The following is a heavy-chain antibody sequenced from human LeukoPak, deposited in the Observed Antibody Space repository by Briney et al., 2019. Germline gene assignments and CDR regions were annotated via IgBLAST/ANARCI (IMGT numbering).Heavy chain of an antibody. CDR1: GYTFTGYY. J-gene: IGHJ4*02. Sequence: ASVKVSCKASGYTFTGYYMHWVRQAPGQGLEWMGMIYPRDGSTSYAQKFQGRVTVTGDTSTSTVHMELSGLRSEDTAVYYCAKDQEGFDYWGQGTLVTVSS. V-gene: IGHV1-46*01. CDR3: AKDQEGFDY. CDR2: IYPRDGST.